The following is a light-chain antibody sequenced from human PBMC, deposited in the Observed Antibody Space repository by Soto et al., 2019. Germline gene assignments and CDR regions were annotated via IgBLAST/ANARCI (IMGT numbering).Light chain of an antibody. CDR3: HQYNSYSPEWT. J-gene: IGKJ1*01. CDR1: QSISSW. V-gene: IGKV1-5*01. CDR2: DAS. Sequence: DIQVTQSPSTLSASVGDIVTITCRASQSISSWLAWCQQKPGKAPKLLIYDASTLESGVPSRFRGSGSGTDFALIITSLQPDDFATYYCHQYNSYSPEWTFGQGTKVDIK.